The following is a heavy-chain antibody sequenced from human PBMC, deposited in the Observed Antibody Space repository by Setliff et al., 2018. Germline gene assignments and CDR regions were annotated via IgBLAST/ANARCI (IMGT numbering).Heavy chain of an antibody. CDR2: IIPIFGTA. V-gene: IGHV1-69*06. CDR1: GGTFSSYA. J-gene: IGHJ5*02. CDR3: ARYRVVPAALNWFDP. Sequence: SVKVSCKASGGTFSSYAISWVRQAPGQGLEWMGRIIPIFGTANYAQKFQGRVTITADKSTSTAYRELSSLRSEDTAVYYCARYRVVPAALNWFDPWGQGTLVTVSS. D-gene: IGHD2-2*01.